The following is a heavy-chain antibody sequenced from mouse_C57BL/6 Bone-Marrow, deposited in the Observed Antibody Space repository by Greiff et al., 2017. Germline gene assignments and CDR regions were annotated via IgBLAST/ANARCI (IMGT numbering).Heavy chain of an antibody. J-gene: IGHJ4*01. CDR2: IRGGGST. CDR3: AKMGGIYTMMDY. V-gene: IGHV2-9*01. CDR1: GFSLTSYG. D-gene: IGHD2-1*01. Sequence: VMLVESGPGLVAPSQSLSITCTVSGFSLTSYGVDWVRQPPGQGLEWLGVIRGGGSTNYNSPHMSRLSLCKDNPESKVFLKMNSLLTADTAMFYCAKMGGIYTMMDYWGQGTSVTVSS.